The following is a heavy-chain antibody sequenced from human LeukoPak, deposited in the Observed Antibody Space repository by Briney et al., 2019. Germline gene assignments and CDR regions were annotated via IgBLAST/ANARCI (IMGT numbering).Heavy chain of an antibody. D-gene: IGHD2-21*02. CDR3: AREGVTGDLDYYYYYMDV. CDR2: ISYDGSNK. Sequence: PGRSLRLSCAASGFTFSSYAMHWVRQAPGKGLEWVAVISYDGSNKYYADSVKGRFTISRDNSKNTLYLQMNSLRAEDTAVYYCAREGVTGDLDYYYYYMDVWGKGTTVTVSS. J-gene: IGHJ6*03. V-gene: IGHV3-30-3*01. CDR1: GFTFSSYA.